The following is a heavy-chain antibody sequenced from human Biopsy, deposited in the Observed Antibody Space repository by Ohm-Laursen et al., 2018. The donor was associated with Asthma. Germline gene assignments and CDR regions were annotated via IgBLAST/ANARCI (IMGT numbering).Heavy chain of an antibody. CDR1: GFAVSRDY. V-gene: IGHV3-66*01. CDR2: IYSGGTS. J-gene: IGHJ4*02. Sequence: SLRLSCAASGFAVSRDYMFWVRQAPGKGLEWVSVIYSGGTSHTADSVRGRFTISRDNSKNSLYLQMNSLRAEDTAVYLCARFVQAEEGVFWGQGTRVTVSP. CDR3: ARFVQAEEGVF. D-gene: IGHD3-10*02.